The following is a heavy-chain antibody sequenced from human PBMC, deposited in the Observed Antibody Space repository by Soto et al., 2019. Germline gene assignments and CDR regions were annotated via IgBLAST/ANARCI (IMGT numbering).Heavy chain of an antibody. J-gene: IGHJ4*02. Sequence: QVQLVQSGAEVKKPGASVKVSCKASGYTFTNYAMHWVRQAPGQRLEWMGWINAGNGHTKYSQQFQGRVTITRDTSASTAYMDLSSLRSEDTAVYYCARGPGGPDGPGDYWGQGTLVTVSS. D-gene: IGHD2-15*01. CDR3: ARGPGGPDGPGDY. V-gene: IGHV1-3*01. CDR2: INAGNGHT. CDR1: GYTFTNYA.